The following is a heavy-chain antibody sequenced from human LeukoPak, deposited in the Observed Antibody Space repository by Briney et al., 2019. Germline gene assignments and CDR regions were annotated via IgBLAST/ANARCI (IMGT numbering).Heavy chain of an antibody. CDR2: IYTSGST. CDR3: ARERISTLPDY. Sequence: SETLSLTCTVSGGSISSYFWSWIRQPAGKGLEWIGRIYTSGSTNYNPSLKSRVTMSVDTSKNQFSLKLTSVTAADTAVYYCARERISTLPDYWGQGTLVTVSS. D-gene: IGHD2-2*01. V-gene: IGHV4-4*07. CDR1: GGSISSYF. J-gene: IGHJ4*02.